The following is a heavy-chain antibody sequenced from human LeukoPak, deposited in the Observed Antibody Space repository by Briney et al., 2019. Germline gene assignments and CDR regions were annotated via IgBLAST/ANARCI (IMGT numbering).Heavy chain of an antibody. V-gene: IGHV4-61*01. CDR1: GGSISRGSYY. CDR3: ARRGRGYYGSGSSHMDV. J-gene: IGHJ6*02. Sequence: PSETLSLTCVVSGGSISRGSYYWNWIRQPPGKGLEWIGYIYYSGSTNYNPSLKSRVTISVDTSKNQFSLKLSSVTAADTAVYYCARRGRGYYGSGSSHMDVWGQGTTVTVS. D-gene: IGHD3-10*01. CDR2: IYYSGST.